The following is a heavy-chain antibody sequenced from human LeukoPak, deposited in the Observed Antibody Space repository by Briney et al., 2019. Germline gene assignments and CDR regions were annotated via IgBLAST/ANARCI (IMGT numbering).Heavy chain of an antibody. J-gene: IGHJ5*01. V-gene: IGHV3-23*01. CDR3: AKRVPLTALDS. CDR1: GFSFNIYA. D-gene: IGHD3-3*01. CDR2: IGSGSVDK. Sequence: GGSLRLSCAASGFSFNIYAMGWVRQAPGKGLEWVSVIGSGSVDKHYADTVRGRFDISRDNSKDRLFLQMNSLRVEDSGVYYCAKRVPLTALDSWGQGTLVTVSS.